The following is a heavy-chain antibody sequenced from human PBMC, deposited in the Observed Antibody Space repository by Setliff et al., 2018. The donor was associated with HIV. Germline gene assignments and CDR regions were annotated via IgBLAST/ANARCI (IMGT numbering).Heavy chain of an antibody. V-gene: IGHV4-59*01. Sequence: KTSETLSLTCSVSGGSLSSYYWSWIRQSPGKGLEWIGYVYYSGTTNYNPSLKSRVSMSVDTSKNQFSLRLSSVTAADTAVYYCARKYLVNVFDYWGQGMLVTAPQ. D-gene: IGHD3-22*01. CDR3: ARKYLVNVFDY. CDR1: GGSLSSYY. J-gene: IGHJ4*02. CDR2: VYYSGTT.